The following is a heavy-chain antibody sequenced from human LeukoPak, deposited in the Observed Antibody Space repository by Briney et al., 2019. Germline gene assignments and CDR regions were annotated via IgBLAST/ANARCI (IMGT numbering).Heavy chain of an antibody. J-gene: IGHJ3*02. CDR3: ARGDNWNGHDAFDI. Sequence: ASVKVSCKASGYTFTSYYMHWVRQAPGQGLEWMGIINPSGGSTNYAQKFQGWVTMTRDTSISTAYMELSRLRSDDTAVYYCARGDNWNGHDAFDIWGQGTMVTVSS. D-gene: IGHD1-1*01. CDR1: GYTFTSYY. V-gene: IGHV1-2*04. CDR2: INPSGGST.